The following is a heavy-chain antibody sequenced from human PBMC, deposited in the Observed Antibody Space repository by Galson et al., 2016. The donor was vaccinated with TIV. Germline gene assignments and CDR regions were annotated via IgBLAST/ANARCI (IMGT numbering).Heavy chain of an antibody. Sequence: SETLSLTCSVSGGSISSYYWSWIRQPPGKGLEWIGYIYYSGTTKYNPSLKSRVSISADTSKTQLSLRLSSVTAADTAVYYCASHKLSGGTEEEEGEYFQHWGQGTLVTVSS. V-gene: IGHV4-59*01. CDR3: ASHKLSGGTEEEEGEYFQH. D-gene: IGHD2-15*01. CDR1: GGSISSYY. CDR2: IYYSGTT. J-gene: IGHJ1*01.